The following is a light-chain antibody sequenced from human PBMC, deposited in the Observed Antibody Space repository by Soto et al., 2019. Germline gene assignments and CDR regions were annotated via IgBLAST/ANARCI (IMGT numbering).Light chain of an antibody. J-gene: IGKJ2*01. CDR3: QQYHTYPLI. CDR2: NSS. Sequence: DIQMTQSPSSLSASVGDRVSITCRASQDISNYLAWFQQKSGKAPKSLIYNSSSLQSGVPSKFSGSGSGTDFTLTISSLQPEDFGTYYCQQYHTYPLIFGQGTKLEIK. CDR1: QDISNY. V-gene: IGKV1-16*02.